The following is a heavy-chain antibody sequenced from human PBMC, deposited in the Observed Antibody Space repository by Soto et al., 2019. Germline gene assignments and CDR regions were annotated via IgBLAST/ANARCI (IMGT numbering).Heavy chain of an antibody. CDR3: TADWRHDYGYSHQVFDY. CDR2: IKTKVDGGTT. V-gene: IGHV3-15*07. Sequence: EVQLVESGGGLVKPGGSLRLSCAVSGFTFSNAWMNWVRQAPGKGLEWVGRIKTKVDGGTTDYAAPVRGRFTISRDDSKSTVYLELNSLTTEDTAVYYCTADWRHDYGYSHQVFDYWGQGTLVTVSS. J-gene: IGHJ4*02. CDR1: GFTFSNAW. D-gene: IGHD5-18*01.